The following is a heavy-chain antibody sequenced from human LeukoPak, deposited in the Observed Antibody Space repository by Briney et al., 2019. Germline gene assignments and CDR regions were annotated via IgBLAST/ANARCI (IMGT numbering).Heavy chain of an antibody. Sequence: AASVKVSCQFSGYTHTELYIHWVRQAAAKGLAWMGGFDPEDGETIYAQKFQGRVTMTENTSTDTAYMELSSLRSEDTAVYYGATNGPDETPLYYLDWLLSWDYWGQGTLVTVSS. D-gene: IGHD3-3*01. CDR2: FDPEDGET. J-gene: IGHJ4*02. CDR3: ATNGPDETPLYYLDWLLSWDY. V-gene: IGHV1-24*01. CDR1: GYTHTELY.